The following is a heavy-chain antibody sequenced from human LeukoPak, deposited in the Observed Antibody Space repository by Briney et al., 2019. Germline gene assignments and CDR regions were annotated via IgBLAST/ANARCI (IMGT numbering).Heavy chain of an antibody. V-gene: IGHV4-39*01. CDR3: ASPMGAAAGPSNWFDP. Sequence: SETLSLTCTVSGGSISSSSYYWGWIRQPPGKGLEWIGSIYYSGSTYYNPSLKSRVTISVGTSKNQFSLKLSSVTAADTAVYYCASPMGAAAGPSNWFDPWGQGTLVTVSS. J-gene: IGHJ5*02. CDR1: GGSISSSSYY. D-gene: IGHD6-13*01. CDR2: IYYSGST.